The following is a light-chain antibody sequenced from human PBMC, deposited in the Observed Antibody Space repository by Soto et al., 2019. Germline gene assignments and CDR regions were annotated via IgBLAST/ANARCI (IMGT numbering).Light chain of an antibody. CDR1: QSIAGY. CDR2: DTS. J-gene: IGKJ4*01. Sequence: EIVLTQSPATLSLSPGERATLSCRASQSIAGYLAWYQKKPGQAPRLLIYDTSNRVTGVPARFSGSGSGTDFTLTISRLEPEDFAVYYCQQFSSYPLTFGGGTKVDI. CDR3: QQFSSYPLT. V-gene: IGKV3-11*01.